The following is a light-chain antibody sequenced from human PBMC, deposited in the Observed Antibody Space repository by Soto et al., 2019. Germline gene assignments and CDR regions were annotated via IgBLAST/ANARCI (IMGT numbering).Light chain of an antibody. V-gene: IGKV3-11*01. CDR2: DTF. CDR1: QIVTSS. J-gene: IGKJ2*01. Sequence: EIVLTQSPATLYLSPGTGATLSCRASQIVTSSLAWYQQRPGQAPRLLIYDTFTRATGIPARFSAKGAGTDFTLTISSLEPEDSAVYFCQLRSDWPPTYTFVPGTKLE. CDR3: QLRSDWPPTYT.